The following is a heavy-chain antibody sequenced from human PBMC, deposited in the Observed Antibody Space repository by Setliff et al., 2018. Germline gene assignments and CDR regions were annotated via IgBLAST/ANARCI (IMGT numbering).Heavy chain of an antibody. J-gene: IGHJ4*02. D-gene: IGHD2-2*01. CDR2: ISHGVST. V-gene: IGHV4-30-4*01. CDR3: ARTHGTTTSCFYFHY. Sequence: KTSETLSLTCTVSGASVSSFDYYWSWIRQPPGKGLEYIGHISHGVSTSYSPSLKSRLSISAATSKNQFSLKLTSVTAADTTVYYCARTHGTTTSCFYFHYWGQGTVVTAPQ. CDR1: GASVSSFDYY.